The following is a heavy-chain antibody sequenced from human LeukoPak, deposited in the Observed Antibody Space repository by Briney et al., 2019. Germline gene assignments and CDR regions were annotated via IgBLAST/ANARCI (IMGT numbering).Heavy chain of an antibody. CDR2: IYPGDSDT. D-gene: IGHD6-13*01. V-gene: IGHV5-51*01. CDR1: GYSFTSYW. CDR3: ARQVAAAAPRDGDWFDP. Sequence: GESLKISCKGSGYSFTSYWIGWARQMPGKGLEWMGIIYPGDSDTRYSPSFQGQVTISADKSISTAYLQWSSLKASDTAMYYCARQVAAAAPRDGDWFDPWGQGTLVTVSS. J-gene: IGHJ5*02.